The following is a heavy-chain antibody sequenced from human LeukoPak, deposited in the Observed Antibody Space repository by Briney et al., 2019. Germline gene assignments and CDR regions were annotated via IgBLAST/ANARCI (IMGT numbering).Heavy chain of an antibody. CDR3: AKDLNWGGR. CDR1: GFTFSTVA. Sequence: PGGSLRLSCAASGFTFSTVAMTWVRQAPGKGLEWVSGISGSDVTDYADSVKGRFTISRVNSKNTVYLQINSLRAEDTAVYYCAKDLNWGGRWGQGTLVTVSS. D-gene: IGHD7-27*01. V-gene: IGHV3-23*01. CDR2: ISGSDVT. J-gene: IGHJ4*02.